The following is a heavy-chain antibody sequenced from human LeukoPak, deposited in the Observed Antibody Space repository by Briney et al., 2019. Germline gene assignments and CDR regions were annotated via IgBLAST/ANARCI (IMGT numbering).Heavy chain of an antibody. J-gene: IGHJ6*04. CDR1: GYTLTELS. CDR3: AGRGRDYYYGMDV. Sequence: GASVKVSCKVSGYTLTELSMHWVRQAPGKGLEWMGGFDPEDGETIYAQKFQGRVTMTEDTSTDTANMELSSLRSEDTAAYYCAGRGRDYYYGMDVWGKGTTVTVSS. V-gene: IGHV1-24*01. CDR2: FDPEDGET.